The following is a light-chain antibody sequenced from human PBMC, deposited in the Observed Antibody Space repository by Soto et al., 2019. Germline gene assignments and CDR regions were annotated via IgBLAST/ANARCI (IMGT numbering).Light chain of an antibody. CDR3: QQYSSYWT. CDR1: QSISIW. J-gene: IGKJ1*01. V-gene: IGKV1-5*03. Sequence: IQLTQSLSTLSASVGDRVTITCRASQSISIWLAWYQQKPGKAPKLLIYKASSLESGVPSRFSGSGSGTEFTLTISSLQPDDFAIYYCQQYSSYWTFGQGTKVDIK. CDR2: KAS.